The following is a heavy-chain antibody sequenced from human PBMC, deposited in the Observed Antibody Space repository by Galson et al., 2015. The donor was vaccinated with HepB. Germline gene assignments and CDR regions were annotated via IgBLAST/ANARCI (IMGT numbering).Heavy chain of an antibody. Sequence: SLRLSCAASAFTFSTYWMQWVRQAPGKGLVWVSRINSDGSSTSYADSVKGRFTISRDNAKNTLYLQMNSLRAEDTAVYYCTREEGFWSGYRYWGQGTLVTVSS. V-gene: IGHV3-74*01. D-gene: IGHD3-3*01. J-gene: IGHJ4*02. CDR1: AFTFSTYW. CDR2: INSDGSST. CDR3: TREEGFWSGYRY.